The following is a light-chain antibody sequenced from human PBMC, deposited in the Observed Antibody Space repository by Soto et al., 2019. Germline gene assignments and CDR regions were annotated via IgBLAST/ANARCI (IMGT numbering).Light chain of an antibody. J-gene: IGKJ1*01. CDR2: RAS. Sequence: DIQMTQSPSSLSASVGDRVTISCRASQSISTYLNWYQQKPGTAPRLLIYRASSVKSGVPPRFSGSGSGRDFTLTISSLRPDDIATYFCQQSYSPPPWTFGQGTRVEVK. CDR1: QSISTY. CDR3: QQSYSPPPWT. V-gene: IGKV1-39*01.